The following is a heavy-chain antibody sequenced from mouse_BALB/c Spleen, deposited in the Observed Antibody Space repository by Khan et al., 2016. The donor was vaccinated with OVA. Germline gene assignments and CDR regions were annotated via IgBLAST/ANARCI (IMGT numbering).Heavy chain of an antibody. CDR1: GFIFSSFG. V-gene: IGHV5-17*02. D-gene: IGHD1-1*01. Sequence: EVQLQESGGGLVQPGGSRKLSCVASGFIFSSFGMHWVRQAPEKGLEWVAYISGDSSTIYYTDTVKGRFTISRDNPKNTLFLQMTSLKSEDMAMYYCARSYFYGYYFDQWGQGTTLTVSS. J-gene: IGHJ2*01. CDR3: ARSYFYGYYFDQ. CDR2: ISGDSSTI.